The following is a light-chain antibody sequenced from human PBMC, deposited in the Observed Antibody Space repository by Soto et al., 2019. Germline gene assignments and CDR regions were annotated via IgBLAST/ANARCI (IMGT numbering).Light chain of an antibody. CDR1: SSDVGGHNY. V-gene: IGLV2-14*01. CDR2: EVT. Sequence: QLVLTQPASVSGSPGQSIAISCTGTSSDVGGHNYVSWYQQHPGKAPKLIINEVTYRPSGVSNRFSGSKSGNTASLTISGLQAEDEADFYCSSHSSSTDRVVFGGGTKLTVL. J-gene: IGLJ2*01. CDR3: SSHSSSTDRVV.